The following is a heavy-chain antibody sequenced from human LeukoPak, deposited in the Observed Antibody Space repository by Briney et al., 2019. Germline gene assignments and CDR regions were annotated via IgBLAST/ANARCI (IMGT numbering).Heavy chain of an antibody. V-gene: IGHV3-21*01. CDR1: GFTLGNYN. CDR2: INTTSQHK. Sequence: GGSLRLSCVASGFTLGNYNINWVRQAPGKGLEWLSSINTTSQHKLYADSVKGRFTISRDNAKNSLYLQMNSLRDEDTAVYYCARSLVGAVIDHWGQGTMVVVSS. J-gene: IGHJ4*02. D-gene: IGHD2-15*01. CDR3: ARSLVGAVIDH.